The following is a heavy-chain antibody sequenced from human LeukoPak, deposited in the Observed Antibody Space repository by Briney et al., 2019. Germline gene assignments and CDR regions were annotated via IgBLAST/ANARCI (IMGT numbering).Heavy chain of an antibody. Sequence: GGSLRLSCAASGFTFSNYAMSWVRQAPGKGLEWVSAITNSGADTFHADSVKGRFTISRDNSQSTLFLQMNSLRAEDTATYYCAKGSSSSRPYHFDHWGQGTLVTVSS. D-gene: IGHD6-6*01. CDR1: GFTFSNYA. CDR2: ITNSGADT. CDR3: AKGSSSSRPYHFDH. J-gene: IGHJ4*02. V-gene: IGHV3-23*01.